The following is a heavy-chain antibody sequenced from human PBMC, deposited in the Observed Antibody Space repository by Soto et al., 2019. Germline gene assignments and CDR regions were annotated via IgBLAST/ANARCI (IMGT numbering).Heavy chain of an antibody. CDR2: ISTSGDNT. V-gene: IGHV3-23*01. J-gene: IGHJ4*02. CDR1: GVTFRTYV. Sequence: EVQLLESGGGLVQPGGSLRLSCAASGVTFRTYVMSWVRQAPGKGLEWVSGISTSGDNTYYPDSVKGRFTISRDNSKNTLYLHMNNLRAEDTAVYYCADGGEWSFNFVYWGQGTLVTVSS. D-gene: IGHD3-3*01. CDR3: ADGGEWSFNFVY.